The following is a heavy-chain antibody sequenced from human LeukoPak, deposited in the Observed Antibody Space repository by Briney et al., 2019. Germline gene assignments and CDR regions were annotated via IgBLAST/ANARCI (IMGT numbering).Heavy chain of an antibody. Sequence: GASVKVSCKGSDYTFTNYAISWVRQAPGQGLEWMGWISTYSAYTIYTQKLQGRVTMTTDTSTSTAYMELRSLRSDDTAVYYCARGDSLRGLDPWGQGTLVTVSS. CDR2: ISTYSAYT. V-gene: IGHV1-18*01. D-gene: IGHD3-16*01. CDR3: ARGDSLRGLDP. J-gene: IGHJ5*02. CDR1: DYTFTNYA.